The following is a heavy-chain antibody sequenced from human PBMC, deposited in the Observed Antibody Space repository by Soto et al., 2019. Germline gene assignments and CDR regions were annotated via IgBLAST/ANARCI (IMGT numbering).Heavy chain of an antibody. CDR2: IYWDDDK. CDR3: AHRVLRTVFGLVTTTAIYFDF. J-gene: IGHJ4*02. V-gene: IGHV2-5*02. D-gene: IGHD3-3*01. Sequence: QITLNESGPTVVRPTETITLTCRFSGLSLTTSGVGVGWIRQSPGKAPEWLALIYWDDDKRYSASLKSRLTITKDTSKNQVVLTVSDLDPTDTATYYCAHRVLRTVFGLVTTTAIYFDFWGQGTPVADSS. CDR1: GLSLTTSGVG.